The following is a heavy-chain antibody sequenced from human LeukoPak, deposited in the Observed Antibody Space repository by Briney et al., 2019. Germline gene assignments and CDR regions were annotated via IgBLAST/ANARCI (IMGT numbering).Heavy chain of an antibody. CDR3: ARHYGGNSVTAGFQY. CDR1: GGTFSSYA. D-gene: IGHD4-23*01. J-gene: IGHJ1*01. V-gene: IGHV1-69*04. CDR2: IIPILAIT. Sequence: SVKLSCKASGGTFSSYAISWVRQASGHGLEWIGRIIPILAITHYAQRFEGRVTITADESATTVYMELSSVTSEDTALYFCARHYGGNSVTAGFQYWGQGTLVTVSS.